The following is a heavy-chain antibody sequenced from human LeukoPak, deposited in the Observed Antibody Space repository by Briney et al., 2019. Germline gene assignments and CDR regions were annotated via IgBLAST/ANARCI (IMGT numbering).Heavy chain of an antibody. CDR3: ARGPTTRIQLWYYYS. V-gene: IGHV3-30-3*01. CDR2: ISYDGNTK. Sequence: GGSLRLSCAASGFTFSSYAMHWVRQAPGKGLEWVALISYDGNTKCYADSVKGRFTISRDNSKNTLFLQMNSLRAEDTAVYYCARGPTTRIQLWYYYSWGQGTLVTVSS. CDR1: GFTFSSYA. J-gene: IGHJ5*01. D-gene: IGHD5-18*01.